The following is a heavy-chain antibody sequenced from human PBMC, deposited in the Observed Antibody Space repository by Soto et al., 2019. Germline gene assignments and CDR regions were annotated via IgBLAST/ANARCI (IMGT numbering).Heavy chain of an antibody. CDR3: ARERVGDPGGIYFYYYGMDV. J-gene: IGHJ6*02. Sequence: QVQLVQSGAEVKKPGSSVKVSCKASGGTFSSYAISWVRQAPGQGLEWMGGIIPMFGAADYAQKFQDRVTITADESTTTAYMELSSLRSEDTAVYYCARERVGDPGGIYFYYYGMDVWGQGTTVTVSS. D-gene: IGHD4-17*01. V-gene: IGHV1-69*01. CDR1: GGTFSSYA. CDR2: IIPMFGAA.